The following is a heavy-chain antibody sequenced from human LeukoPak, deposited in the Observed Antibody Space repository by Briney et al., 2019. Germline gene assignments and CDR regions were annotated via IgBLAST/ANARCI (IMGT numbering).Heavy chain of an antibody. CDR3: AKDCSSTSCLSLFDY. J-gene: IGHJ4*02. Sequence: PGGSLRLSCAAFGFTFSSYSMNWVRQAPGKGLEWVSSISSSSYICYADSVKGRFTISRDNSKNTLYLQMNSLRAEDTAVYYCAKDCSSTSCLSLFDYWGQGTLVTVSS. CDR2: ISSSSYI. V-gene: IGHV3-21*04. CDR1: GFTFSSYS. D-gene: IGHD2-2*01.